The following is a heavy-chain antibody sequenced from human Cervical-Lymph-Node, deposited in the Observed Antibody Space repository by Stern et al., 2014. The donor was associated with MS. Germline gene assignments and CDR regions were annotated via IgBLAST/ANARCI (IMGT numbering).Heavy chain of an antibody. Sequence: QVQLVESGGGVVQPGRSLRLSCAASGFTFSSYGMHWVRQAPGKGLEWVAGIWYDGSNKYYADSVKGRFNISRDNSKNTLYLQMNSLRAEDTAVYYCARGNWNYRFYYYGMDVWGQGTTVTVSS. J-gene: IGHJ6*02. V-gene: IGHV3-33*01. D-gene: IGHD1-7*01. CDR2: IWYDGSNK. CDR1: GFTFSSYG. CDR3: ARGNWNYRFYYYGMDV.